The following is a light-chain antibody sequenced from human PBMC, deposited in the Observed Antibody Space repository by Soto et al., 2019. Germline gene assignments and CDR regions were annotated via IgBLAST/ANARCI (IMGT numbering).Light chain of an antibody. V-gene: IGKV3-15*01. CDR2: GAS. Sequence: EIVMTQSPATLSVSPGERATLSCWASQSVGSNLAWYQQKPDQAPRLLIYGASTRATGIPARFSCSGSGTEFTLTISSLQSEDFAVYYCQQYNNWPYTFGQGTKLEIK. CDR1: QSVGSN. CDR3: QQYNNWPYT. J-gene: IGKJ2*01.